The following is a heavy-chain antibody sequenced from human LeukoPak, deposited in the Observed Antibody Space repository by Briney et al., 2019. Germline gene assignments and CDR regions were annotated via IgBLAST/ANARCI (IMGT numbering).Heavy chain of an antibody. Sequence: PGGSLRLSCVASGFSFRSYSIHWVRRVPGKGLEWVAVMSVNGVNRYYADSVRGRFTVSRDISKNTQFLQMNSLRFEDTAVYFCVRESCSGGSCTYDPFDIWGHGTMVTVST. V-gene: IGHV3-30-3*01. D-gene: IGHD2-15*01. CDR1: GFSFRSYS. CDR3: VRESCSGGSCTYDPFDI. J-gene: IGHJ3*02. CDR2: MSVNGVNR.